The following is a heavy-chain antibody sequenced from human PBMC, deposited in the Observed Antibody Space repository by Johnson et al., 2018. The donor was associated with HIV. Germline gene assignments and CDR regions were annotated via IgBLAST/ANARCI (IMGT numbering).Heavy chain of an antibody. CDR1: GFTFSSYA. D-gene: IGHD3-22*01. Sequence: QVQLVESGGGVVQPGRSLRLSCAASGFTFSSYAMHWVRQAPGKGLEWVAVISYDGSNKYYADSEKGRFTISSDNSKNTLYLQMNSLRAEDTAVYYCARVGVDYYDRGATYQNAFDIWGQGTMVTVSS. CDR3: ARVGVDYYDRGATYQNAFDI. J-gene: IGHJ3*02. V-gene: IGHV3-30*04. CDR2: ISYDGSNK.